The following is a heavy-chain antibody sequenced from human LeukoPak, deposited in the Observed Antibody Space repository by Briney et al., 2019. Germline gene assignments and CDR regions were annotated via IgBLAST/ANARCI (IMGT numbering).Heavy chain of an antibody. D-gene: IGHD3-22*01. J-gene: IGHJ6*02. CDR1: GFTFSGYS. V-gene: IGHV3-48*04. CDR3: AREWYYDSSVPYGMDV. CDR2: ISSSSSTI. Sequence: PGGSLRLSCAASGFTFSGYSMHWVRQAPGKGLEWVSYISSSSSTIYYADSVKGRFTISRDNAKNSLYLQMNSLRAEDTAVYYCAREWYYDSSVPYGMDVWGQGTTVTVSS.